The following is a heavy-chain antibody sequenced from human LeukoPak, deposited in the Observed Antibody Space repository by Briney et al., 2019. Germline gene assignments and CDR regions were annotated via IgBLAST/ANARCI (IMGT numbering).Heavy chain of an antibody. CDR1: GFTFSDYY. D-gene: IGHD5-12*01. CDR3: ARDLGSGYSGYVPFDY. CDR2: ISSSSNYT. Sequence: GGSLRLSCAASGFTFSDYYMSWIRQAPGKGLEWVSYISSSSNYTNYADSVKGRFTISRDNAKNSLYLQMNSLRAEDTAVYYCARDLGSGYSGYVPFDYWGQGTLVTVSS. V-gene: IGHV3-11*06. J-gene: IGHJ4*02.